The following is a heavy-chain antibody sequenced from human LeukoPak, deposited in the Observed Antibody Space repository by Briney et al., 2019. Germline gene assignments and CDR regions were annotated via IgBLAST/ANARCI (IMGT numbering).Heavy chain of an antibody. J-gene: IGHJ3*02. Sequence: GASVKVSCKAPGYTFTGYYMHWVRQAPGHGLEWMGWINPNSGGTNYAQKFQGRVTMTRDTSISTAYMELSRLRSDDTAVYYCARVSRIAAAGTSTFDIWGQGTMVTVSS. D-gene: IGHD6-13*01. CDR1: GYTFTGYY. CDR3: ARVSRIAAAGTSTFDI. CDR2: INPNSGGT. V-gene: IGHV1-2*02.